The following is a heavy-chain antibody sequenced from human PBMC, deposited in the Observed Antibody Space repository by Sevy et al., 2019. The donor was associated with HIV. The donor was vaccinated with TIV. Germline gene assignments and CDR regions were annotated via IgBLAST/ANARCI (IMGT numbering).Heavy chain of an antibody. D-gene: IGHD2-15*01. Sequence: ASVKVSCKASGYTFTDYYIHWVRQAPGQGLEWMGWINPNSGGTNYAQKFQGRVTMTRDTSISTAYMELSGVRSDDTAVYYCARAFRTVADYRLRYWGQGTLVTVSS. CDR2: INPNSGGT. CDR1: GYTFTDYY. CDR3: ARAFRTVADYRLRY. J-gene: IGHJ4*02. V-gene: IGHV1-2*02.